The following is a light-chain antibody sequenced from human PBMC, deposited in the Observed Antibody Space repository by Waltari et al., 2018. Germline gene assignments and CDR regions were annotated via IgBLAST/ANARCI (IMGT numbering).Light chain of an antibody. Sequence: SARQGVDTNYLAWYQQRPGQSPRLLIYGTFNRATGIPDRFSGSGSGTDFTLRITRLEPEDSAIYYCQQYSSASLTFGGGTKMEI. CDR2: GTF. CDR1: QGVDTNY. J-gene: IGKJ4*01. CDR3: QQYSSASLT. V-gene: IGKV3-20*01.